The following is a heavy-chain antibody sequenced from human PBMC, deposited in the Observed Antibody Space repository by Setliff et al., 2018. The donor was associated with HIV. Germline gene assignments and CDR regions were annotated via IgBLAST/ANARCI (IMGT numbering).Heavy chain of an antibody. CDR2: IDGSGTT. CDR1: GGSFGVYR. V-gene: IGHV4-4*07. Sequence: SETLSLTCTISGGSFGVYRWSWIRQSAGRGLEWIGRIDGSGTTDYKPSLKGRVAISVDTSRDQFSLRVTSVTAADTAVYFCARDRHSSGLGSYGPWGPGILVTVSS. D-gene: IGHD3-10*01. J-gene: IGHJ5*02. CDR3: ARDRHSSGLGSYGP.